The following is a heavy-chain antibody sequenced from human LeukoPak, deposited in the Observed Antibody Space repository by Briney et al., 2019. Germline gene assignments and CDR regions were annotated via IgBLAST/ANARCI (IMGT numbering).Heavy chain of an antibody. CDR2: IRYDGSNK. D-gene: IGHD1-26*01. V-gene: IGHV3-30*02. Sequence: PGGSLRLSCAASGFTFSSYGMHWVHQAPGKGLEWVAFIRYDGSNKYYADSVKGRFTISRDNSKNTLYLQMNSLRAEDTAVYYCAKDSIESGSYYRGFFDYWGQGTLVTVSS. CDR3: AKDSIESGSYYRGFFDY. J-gene: IGHJ4*02. CDR1: GFTFSSYG.